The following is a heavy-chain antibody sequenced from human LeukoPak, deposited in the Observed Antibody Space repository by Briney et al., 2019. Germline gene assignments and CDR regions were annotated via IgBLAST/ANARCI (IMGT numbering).Heavy chain of an antibody. J-gene: IGHJ6*03. CDR2: IRSKAYGGTT. V-gene: IGHV3-49*03. Sequence: GGSLRLSCTASGFTFGDYAMSWFRQAPGKGLEWVGFIRSKAYGGTTAYAASVKGRFTISRDDSKSIAYLQMNSLKTEDTAVYYCTRGFDRGYYYYYMDVWGKGTTVTVSS. D-gene: IGHD3-9*01. CDR3: TRGFDRGYYYYYMDV. CDR1: GFTFGDYA.